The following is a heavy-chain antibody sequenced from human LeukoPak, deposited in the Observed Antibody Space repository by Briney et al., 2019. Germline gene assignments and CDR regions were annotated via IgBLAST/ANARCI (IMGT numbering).Heavy chain of an antibody. D-gene: IGHD6-13*01. CDR1: GGSISSHY. V-gene: IGHV4-59*11. CDR3: ARGISSSWGYGY. J-gene: IGHJ4*02. Sequence: PSETLSLTCTLSGGSISSHYWSWIRQPPGKGLEWIGYIYYSGSTNYNPSLKSRVTISVDTSKNQFSLKLSSVTAADTAVYYCARGISSSWGYGYWGQGTLVTVSS. CDR2: IYYSGST.